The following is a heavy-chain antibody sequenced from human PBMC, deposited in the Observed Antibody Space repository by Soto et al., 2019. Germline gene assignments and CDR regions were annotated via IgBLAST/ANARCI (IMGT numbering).Heavy chain of an antibody. V-gene: IGHV4-31*03. CDR1: GGSVSSGAYY. J-gene: IGHJ5*02. CDR2: IHYRGNT. CDR3: ASVSATGTRWFGP. Sequence: QVQLQESGPGLVKPSQTLSLTCTVSGGSVSSGAYYWGWVRQNPGKGLEWIGYIHYRGNTYYNPSLMIRVTISIYTSQNQFSLMLSSVTAADTAVYFCASVSATGTRWFGPWGQGTQVTVSS. D-gene: IGHD6-13*01.